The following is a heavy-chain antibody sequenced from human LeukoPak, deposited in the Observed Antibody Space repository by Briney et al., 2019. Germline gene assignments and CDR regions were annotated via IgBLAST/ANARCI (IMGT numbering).Heavy chain of an antibody. CDR3: AKDRRGLRLGELSFDFDY. Sequence: PGGSLRLSCAASGFTFDDYAMHWVRQAPGKGLEWVSLISWDGGSTYYADSVKGRFTISRDNSKNSLYLQMNSLRAEDTALYYCAKDRRGLRLGELSFDFDYWGQGTLVTVSS. D-gene: IGHD3-16*02. V-gene: IGHV3-43D*03. CDR1: GFTFDDYA. J-gene: IGHJ4*02. CDR2: ISWDGGST.